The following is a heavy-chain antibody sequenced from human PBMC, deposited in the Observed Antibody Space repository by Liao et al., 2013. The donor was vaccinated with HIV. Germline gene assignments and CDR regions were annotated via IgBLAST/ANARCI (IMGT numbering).Heavy chain of an antibody. CDR1: GDSISGRY. J-gene: IGHJ4*02. D-gene: IGHD3-3*01. Sequence: QVQLKQWGAGLLKPSETLSLTCAVYGDSISGRYWSWIRQPAGKGLEWIGRIHKSDTTIYNPSLKSRMSMSVDTSKNQFSLTLRSVTAADTAVYYCARETPWSGSDSWGQGILVTVSS. V-gene: IGHV4-59*10. CDR2: IHKSDTT. CDR3: ARETPWSGSDS.